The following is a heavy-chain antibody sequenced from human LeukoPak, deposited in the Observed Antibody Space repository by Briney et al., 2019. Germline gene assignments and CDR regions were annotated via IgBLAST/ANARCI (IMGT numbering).Heavy chain of an antibody. Sequence: EASVKVFCKASGYTFTSYDINWVRQATGQGLEWMGWMNPNSGNTGYAQKFQGRVTMTRNTSISTAYMELSSLRSEDTAVYYCARIPTGYDSSGYYFDYWGQGTLVTVSS. V-gene: IGHV1-8*01. D-gene: IGHD3-22*01. CDR1: GYTFTSYD. CDR3: ARIPTGYDSSGYYFDY. J-gene: IGHJ4*02. CDR2: MNPNSGNT.